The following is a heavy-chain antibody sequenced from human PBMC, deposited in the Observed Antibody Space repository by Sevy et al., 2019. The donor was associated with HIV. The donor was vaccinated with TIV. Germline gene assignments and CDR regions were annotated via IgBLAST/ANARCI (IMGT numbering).Heavy chain of an antibody. Sequence: GGSLRLSCAASGFSFSDAWLRWVRQVPGKGLEWVGRVRSKGDVGTVEYAAPVKGRFTIARDDSKNTMYVQMNNLKNEDTGIYYCTTEGADWGQGTLVTVSS. V-gene: IGHV3-15*01. J-gene: IGHJ1*01. CDR3: TTEGAD. CDR2: VRSKGDVGTV. CDR1: GFSFSDAW.